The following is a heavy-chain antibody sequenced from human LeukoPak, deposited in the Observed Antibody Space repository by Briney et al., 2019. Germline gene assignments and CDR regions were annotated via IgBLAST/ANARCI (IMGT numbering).Heavy chain of an antibody. CDR1: GLTFSDTN. CDR3: ARRGRDFGDSHAFDV. D-gene: IGHD4-17*01. V-gene: IGHV3-11*01. CDR2: IRRVPTDL. J-gene: IGHJ3*01. Sequence: PGESLRLSCVASGLTFSDTNLAWIRQAPGKGLEWISYIRRVPTDLYYADSVKGRFTITRDNAKHSLYLQMNSLRAEDTSNYYCARRGRDFGDSHAFDVWGQGTMVTVSS.